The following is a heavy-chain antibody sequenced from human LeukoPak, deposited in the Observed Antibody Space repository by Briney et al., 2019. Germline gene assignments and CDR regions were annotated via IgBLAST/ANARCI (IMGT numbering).Heavy chain of an antibody. J-gene: IGHJ5*02. V-gene: IGHV1-2*06. CDR3: ARGWVYYDSSGLPIMS. Sequence: ASVKVSCKASGYTFTGYYMHWVRQAPGQGLEWMGRINPNSGGTNYAQKFQGRVTMTRDTSISTAYMELSRLRSDDTAVYYCARGWVYYDSSGLPIMSWSQGTLVTVSS. CDR2: INPNSGGT. CDR1: GYTFTGYY. D-gene: IGHD3-22*01.